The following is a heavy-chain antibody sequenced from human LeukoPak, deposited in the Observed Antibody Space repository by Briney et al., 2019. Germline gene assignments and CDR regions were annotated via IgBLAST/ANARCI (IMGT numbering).Heavy chain of an antibody. J-gene: IGHJ4*02. CDR2: IYHSGST. D-gene: IGHD7-27*01. CDR1: GGSISSSNW. CDR3: ARLQLGIVDY. V-gene: IGHV4-4*02. Sequence: PSETLSLTCAVSGGSISSSNWWSWVRQPPGKGLEWIGEIYHSGSTNYNPSLKSRVTISVDTSKNQFSLKLSSVTAADTAVYYCARLQLGIVDYWGQGTLVTVSS.